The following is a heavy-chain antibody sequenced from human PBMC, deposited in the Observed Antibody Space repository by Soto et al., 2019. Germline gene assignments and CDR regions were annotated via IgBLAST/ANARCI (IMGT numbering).Heavy chain of an antibody. CDR3: AREGIAHGYSSGWYSDYYYGMDV. V-gene: IGHV6-1*01. CDR2: TYYRSKWYN. Sequence: QSQTLSLTCAISGDSVSSNSAAWNWIRQSPSRGLEWLGRTYYRSKWYNDYAVSVKSRITINPDTSKNQFSLQLNSVTPEDTAVYYCAREGIAHGYSSGWYSDYYYGMDVWGQGTTVTVSS. D-gene: IGHD6-19*01. J-gene: IGHJ6*02. CDR1: GDSVSSNSAA.